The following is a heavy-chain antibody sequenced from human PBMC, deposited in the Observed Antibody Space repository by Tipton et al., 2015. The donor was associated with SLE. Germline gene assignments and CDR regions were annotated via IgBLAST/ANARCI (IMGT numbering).Heavy chain of an antibody. J-gene: IGHJ4*02. Sequence: SLRLSCAASGFTVSSYSMNWVRQAPGKGLEWVSYVSYSGITIYYADSVKGRFTISRDNAKNSLFLQMNSLRAEDTAVYYCARGGNYYDSSGYYRSFDSWGQGTLVTVSS. CDR2: VSYSGITI. V-gene: IGHV3-48*04. CDR1: GFTVSSYS. CDR3: ARGGNYYDSSGYYRSFDS. D-gene: IGHD3-22*01.